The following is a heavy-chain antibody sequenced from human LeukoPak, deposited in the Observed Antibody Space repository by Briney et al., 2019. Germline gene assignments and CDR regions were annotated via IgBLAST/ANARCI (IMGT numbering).Heavy chain of an antibody. CDR2: IWYDGSYK. CDR1: GFTFSSYG. CDR3: ARGTVTTDY. D-gene: IGHD4-17*01. V-gene: IGHV3-33*01. Sequence: GRSLRLSCAASGFTFSSYGMHWVRQAPGKGLEWVAVIWYDGSYKYYADSVKGRFTISRDNSKNTLYLQMNSLRAEDTAVYYCARGTVTTDYWGQGALVAVSS. J-gene: IGHJ4*02.